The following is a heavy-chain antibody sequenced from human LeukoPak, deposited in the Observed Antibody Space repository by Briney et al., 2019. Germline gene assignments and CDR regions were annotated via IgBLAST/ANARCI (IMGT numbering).Heavy chain of an antibody. D-gene: IGHD3-3*01. Sequence: ASVKVSCKASGYTFTGYYMHWVRQAPGQGLEWMGWINPNSGGTNYAQKFQGRVTMTRDTSISTAYMELSRLRSDDTAVYYCARXXXYXFWSGYPNPDYYYGMDVWGQGTTVTVSS. V-gene: IGHV1-2*02. CDR2: INPNSGGT. J-gene: IGHJ6*02. CDR1: GYTFTGYY. CDR3: ARXXXYXFWSGYPNPDYYYGMDV.